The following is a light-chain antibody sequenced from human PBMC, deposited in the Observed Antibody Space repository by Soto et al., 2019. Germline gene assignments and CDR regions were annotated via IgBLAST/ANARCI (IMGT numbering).Light chain of an antibody. V-gene: IGLV1-44*01. J-gene: IGLJ3*02. Sequence: QSVLTQPPSASGTPGQSVTISCSGSSSNVGRNTVNWFQQLPGTAPKLLIYSNNQRPSGVPDRFSGSKSGTSASLAISGLQSEDEADYYCATWDDSVNGPVFGGGTKVTVL. CDR1: SSNVGRNT. CDR3: ATWDDSVNGPV. CDR2: SNN.